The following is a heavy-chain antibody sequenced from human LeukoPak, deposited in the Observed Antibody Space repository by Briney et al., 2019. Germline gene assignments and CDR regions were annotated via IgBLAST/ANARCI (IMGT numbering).Heavy chain of an antibody. CDR2: VSYNGRT. J-gene: IGHJ6*03. CDR3: ARGIAAAAFYYYYYMDV. Sequence: SETLSLTCSVSGDSISTYYWSWVRQAPGKGLEWIGHVSYNGRTNYNPSLKSRVTISVDTSKNQFSLKLSSVTAADTAVYYCARGIAAAAFYYYYYMDVWGKGTTVTVSS. V-gene: IGHV4-59*12. D-gene: IGHD6-13*01. CDR1: GDSISTYY.